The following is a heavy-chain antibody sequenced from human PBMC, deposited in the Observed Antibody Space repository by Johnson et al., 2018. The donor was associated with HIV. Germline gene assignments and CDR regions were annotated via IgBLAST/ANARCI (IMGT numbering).Heavy chain of an antibody. CDR2: VSFDVRYY. Sequence: QVQLVESGGGVVKPGTSLRLSCAGSGFTFSSFAMHWVRQAPGKGLEWVAVVSFDVRYYYFADSVNGRFSISRDNSKNTLYLQMNSQRAEAPAVYYCARGSSGSWDAFDIWGQGTMVTVSS. V-gene: IGHV3-30*04. D-gene: IGHD1-26*01. CDR1: GFTFSSFA. CDR3: ARGSSGSWDAFDI. J-gene: IGHJ3*02.